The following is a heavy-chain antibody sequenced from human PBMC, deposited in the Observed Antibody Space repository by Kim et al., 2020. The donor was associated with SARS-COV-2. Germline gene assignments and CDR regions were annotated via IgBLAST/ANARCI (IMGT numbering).Heavy chain of an antibody. CDR2: IYHSGSA. CDR3: ACYKYGSRFDY. J-gene: IGHJ4*02. CDR1: GVSISNYY. V-gene: IGHV4-59*01. Sequence: SETLSLTCTVSGVSISNYYWSWVRQPPGRGLEWIAYIYHSGSANYNPSLKSRVTISVDTSRNQFSLKLSSVTAADTAVYYCACYKYGSRFDYWGQGVLVTVSS. D-gene: IGHD3-10*01.